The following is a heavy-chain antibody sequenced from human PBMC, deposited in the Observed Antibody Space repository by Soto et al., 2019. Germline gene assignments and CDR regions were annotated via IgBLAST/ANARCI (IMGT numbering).Heavy chain of an antibody. CDR1: GCSISSYY. V-gene: IGHV4-59*08. D-gene: IGHD5-12*01. CDR3: ARHVTGVATTFDY. CDR2: IYFSGNT. Sequence: SETLSLTCTVSGCSISSYYWSWIRQPPGKGLEWIAYIYFSGNTNYNPSLKSRVTISVDTSKNQVSLKLISVTAADTAVYYCARHVTGVATTFDYWGQGSLVTVSS. J-gene: IGHJ4*02.